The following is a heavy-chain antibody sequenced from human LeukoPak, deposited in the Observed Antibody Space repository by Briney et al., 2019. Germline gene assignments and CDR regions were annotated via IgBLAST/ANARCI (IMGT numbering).Heavy chain of an antibody. CDR1: GYTFTSYD. CDR3: ARDSRMTTVTTTYFDL. V-gene: IGHV1-69*13. CDR2: IIPIFGTA. D-gene: IGHD4-11*01. Sequence: SVKVSCKASGYTFTSYDISWVRQAPGQGLEWMGGIIPIFGTANYAQKFQGRVTITADESTSTAYMELSSLRSEDTAVYYCARDSRMTTVTTTYFDLWGRGTLVTVSS. J-gene: IGHJ2*01.